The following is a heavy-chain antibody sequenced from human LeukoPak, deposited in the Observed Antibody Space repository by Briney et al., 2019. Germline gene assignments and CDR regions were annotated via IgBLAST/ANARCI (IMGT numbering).Heavy chain of an antibody. CDR3: AISYSYGHSRGDY. V-gene: IGHV1-69*06. CDR1: GGAFNSYA. J-gene: IGHJ4*02. Sequence: SVSVFCTSSGGAFNSYAISWVRQAPGQGIEWMGRIIPIFGTANYAQKFQGRVTITADKSTSTAYMELSSLRSEDTAVYYCAISYSYGHSRGDYWGQGTLVTVSS. D-gene: IGHD5-18*01. CDR2: IIPIFGTA.